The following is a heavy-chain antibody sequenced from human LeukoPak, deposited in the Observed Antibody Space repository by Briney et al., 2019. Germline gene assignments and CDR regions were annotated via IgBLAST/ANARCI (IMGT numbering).Heavy chain of an antibody. Sequence: SETLSLTCTVSGGSISSYYWSWIRQPPGKGLEWIGYIYYSGSTNYSPSLKSRVTISIDTSNNQFSLKLSSVTAADTAVYFCARVGERSWFDPWGQGMLVTVSS. J-gene: IGHJ5*02. V-gene: IGHV4-59*01. CDR2: IYYSGST. CDR3: ARVGERSWFDP. CDR1: GGSISSYY. D-gene: IGHD3-10*01.